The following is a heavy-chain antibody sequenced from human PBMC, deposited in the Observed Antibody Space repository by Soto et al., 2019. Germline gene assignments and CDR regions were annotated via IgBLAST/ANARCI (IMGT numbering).Heavy chain of an antibody. V-gene: IGHV3-23*01. CDR3: AKGGIPMMVVATATFYFAS. D-gene: IGHD3-22*01. J-gene: IGHJ4*02. CDR1: GFTFSSYA. Sequence: HPGGSLRLSCAASGFTFSSYAMSWVRQAPGKGLEWVSAISGSGGSTYYADSVKGRFTISRDNSKNTLYLQMNSLRVEDTAVYYCAKGGIPMMVVATATFYFASWGQGSLVTVSS. CDR2: ISGSGGST.